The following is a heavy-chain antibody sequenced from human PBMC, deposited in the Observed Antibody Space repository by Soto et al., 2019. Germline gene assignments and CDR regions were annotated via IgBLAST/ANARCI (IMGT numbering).Heavy chain of an antibody. Sequence: QVQLQESGPGLVKPSETLSLSCTVSGVSISSADFFWSWVRQHPAMGLVGIGYIYHSGTTYYNPYLQSRITISVDTSKNQFSLKLRSVTAADTAVYFCARDEYHGSGLSGGMDVWGQGTAVTVS. J-gene: IGHJ6*02. CDR1: GVSISSADFF. CDR3: ARDEYHGSGLSGGMDV. CDR2: IYHSGTT. D-gene: IGHD3-10*01. V-gene: IGHV4-31*03.